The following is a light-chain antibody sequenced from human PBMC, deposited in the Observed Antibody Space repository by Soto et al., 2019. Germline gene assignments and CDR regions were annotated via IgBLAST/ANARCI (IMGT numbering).Light chain of an antibody. CDR1: QRISNY. Sequence: DIQMTQSPSSLSASVGDRVTITCRASQRISNYLNWYQQKPEKAPRLLIYGASSLQSGVPSRFSGSGSGTDFTLTISSLQPEDFATYYCQQSYSTLWTFGQGTKXXIK. J-gene: IGKJ1*01. CDR3: QQSYSTLWT. CDR2: GAS. V-gene: IGKV1-39*01.